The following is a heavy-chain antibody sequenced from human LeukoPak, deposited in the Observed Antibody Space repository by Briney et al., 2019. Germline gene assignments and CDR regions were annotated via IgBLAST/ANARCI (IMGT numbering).Heavy chain of an antibody. D-gene: IGHD3-22*01. CDR2: IYYSGTT. J-gene: IGHJ3*02. CDR1: GGSISSSSYY. CDR3: ARRGDSSGYSLGAFDI. Sequence: KPSETLSLTCTVSGGSISSSSYYWGWIRQPPGKGLEWIGSIYYSGTTYYNPSLKGRVTISVDTSKNQFSLKLSSVTAADTAVYYCARRGDSSGYSLGAFDIWGQGTMVTVSS. V-gene: IGHV4-39*01.